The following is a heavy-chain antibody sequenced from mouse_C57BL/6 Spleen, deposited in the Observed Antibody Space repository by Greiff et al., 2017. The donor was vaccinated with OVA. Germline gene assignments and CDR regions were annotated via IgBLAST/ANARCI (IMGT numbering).Heavy chain of an antibody. V-gene: IGHV5-6*01. D-gene: IGHD1-1*01. CDR3: AREGNLYSSFDY. CDR1: GFTFSSYG. CDR2: ISSGGSYT. J-gene: IGHJ2*01. Sequence: EVQGVESGGDLVKPGGSLKLSCAASGFTFSSYGMSWVRQTPDKRLEWVATISSGGSYTYYPDSVKGRFTISRDNAKNTLYLQMSSLKSEDTAMYYCAREGNLYSSFDYWGQGTTLTVSS.